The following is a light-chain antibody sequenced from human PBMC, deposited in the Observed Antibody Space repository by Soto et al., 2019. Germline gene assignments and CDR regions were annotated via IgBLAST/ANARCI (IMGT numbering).Light chain of an antibody. CDR3: CSYSATYTV. V-gene: IGLV2-11*01. J-gene: IGLJ2*01. CDR1: DVGGYNF. CDR2: DVS. Sequence: QSALTQPRSVSGSPGQSVAISCTGDVGGYNFVSWYQQHPGKAPKLMIYDVSKRPSGVPDRFSGSKSGNTASLTISGLQAEDEDDSYCCSYSATYTVFGGGTKLTVL.